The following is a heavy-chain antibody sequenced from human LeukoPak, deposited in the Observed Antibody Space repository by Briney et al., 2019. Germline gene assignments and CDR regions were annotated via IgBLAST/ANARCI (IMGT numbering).Heavy chain of an antibody. CDR2: ISDTGDKT. CDR3: GKMTDSNPYSSGTFDS. Sequence: GGSLRLSCSASGFTLRTYAMGSVRQPPGKRMGWVLAISDTGDKTYYAYSVKGRFTISSAKSRYPLYLQLRRLRAQESALLCCGKMTDSNPYSSGTFDSWGQGTLVTVPT. J-gene: IGHJ4*02. CDR1: GFTLRTYA. D-gene: IGHD3-10*01. V-gene: IGHV3-23*01.